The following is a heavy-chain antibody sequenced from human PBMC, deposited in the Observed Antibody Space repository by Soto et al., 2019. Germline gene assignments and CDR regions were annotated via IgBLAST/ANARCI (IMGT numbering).Heavy chain of an antibody. J-gene: IGHJ6*03. V-gene: IGHV4-59*08. CDR3: ARVALEWLLCSTHYYMEV. CDR2: IYYSGST. Sequence: PSETLSLTCTVSGGSISSYYWSWIRQPPGKGLEWIGYIYYSGSTNYNPSLKSRVTISVDTSKNQFPLKLSSVTAADTAVYYCARVALEWLLCSTHYYMEVWGQGTTVTVPS. CDR1: GGSISSYY. D-gene: IGHD3-3*01.